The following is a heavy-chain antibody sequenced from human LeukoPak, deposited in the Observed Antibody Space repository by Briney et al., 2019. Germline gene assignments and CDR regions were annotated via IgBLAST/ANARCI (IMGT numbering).Heavy chain of an antibody. CDR3: ARFSYYAWGFDY. Sequence: SETLSLTCTVSGGSISSYYWSGIRQPPGKGLEWIGYIYYSGSTNYNPSLKSRVTISVDTSKNQFSLKLSSVTAADTAVYYCARFSYYAWGFDYWGQGTLVTVSS. CDR2: IYYSGST. CDR1: GGSISSYY. D-gene: IGHD2/OR15-2a*01. V-gene: IGHV4-59*01. J-gene: IGHJ4*02.